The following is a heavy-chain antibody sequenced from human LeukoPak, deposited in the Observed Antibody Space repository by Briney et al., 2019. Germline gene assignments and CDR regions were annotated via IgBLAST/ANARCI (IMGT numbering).Heavy chain of an antibody. J-gene: IGHJ5*02. D-gene: IGHD5-18*01. CDR3: ARGDVQLWLRYIRWFDP. Sequence: ASVKVSCKASGYTFTSYDINWVRQATGQGLEWMGWMNPNSGNTGYAQKFQGRVTMTRNTSIGTAYMELSSLRSEDTAVYYCARGDVQLWLRYIRWFDPWGQGTLVTVSS. CDR1: GYTFTSYD. V-gene: IGHV1-8*01. CDR2: MNPNSGNT.